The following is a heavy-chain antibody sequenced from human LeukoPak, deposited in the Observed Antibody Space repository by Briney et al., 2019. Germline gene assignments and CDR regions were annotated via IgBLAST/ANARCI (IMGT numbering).Heavy chain of an antibody. CDR1: GFTFSSYS. J-gene: IGHJ4*02. CDR3: ARCGGDCFFDS. Sequence: GGSLRLSCAASGFTFSSYSMNWVRQAPGKGLKWVSSISSSGTYMYYGDSMKGRFTISRDNAKNSLYLQVNSLRAEDTAVYYCARCGGDCFFDSWGQGTLVTVSS. D-gene: IGHD2-21*01. CDR2: ISSSGTYM. V-gene: IGHV3-21*01.